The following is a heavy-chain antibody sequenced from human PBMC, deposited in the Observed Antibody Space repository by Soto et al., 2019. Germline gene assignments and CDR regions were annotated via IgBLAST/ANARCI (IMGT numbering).Heavy chain of an antibody. Sequence: DVHLVESGGGVVQPGESLRLSCAASGLTVSSSQMSWVRQAPGKGLEWVSVIFSGGSEYYADSVKGRFTISRDTSKNTLYLQMNSLRVEDTAVYYCARDSAASFDYWGQGTLVTVSS. CDR3: ARDSAASFDY. J-gene: IGHJ4*02. CDR2: IFSGGSE. V-gene: IGHV3-66*01. CDR1: GLTVSSSQ. D-gene: IGHD2-15*01.